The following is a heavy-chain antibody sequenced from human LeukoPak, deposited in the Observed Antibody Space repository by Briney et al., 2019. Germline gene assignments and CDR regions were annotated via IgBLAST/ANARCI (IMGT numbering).Heavy chain of an antibody. CDR3: ARGWGDIVVVPAAMEFDY. CDR1: GGSISCYY. D-gene: IGHD2-2*01. Sequence: PLETLSLTCTVSGGSISCYYWSWIRQPPGKGLEWIGYIYYSGSTNYNPSLKSRVTISVDTSKNQFSLKLSSVTAADTAVYYCARGWGDIVVVPAAMEFDYWGQGTLVTVSS. J-gene: IGHJ4*02. V-gene: IGHV4-59*08. CDR2: IYYSGST.